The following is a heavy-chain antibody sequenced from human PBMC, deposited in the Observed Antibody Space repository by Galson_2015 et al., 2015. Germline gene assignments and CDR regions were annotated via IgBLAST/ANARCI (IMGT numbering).Heavy chain of an antibody. V-gene: IGHV3-23*01. Sequence: SLRLSCAASGFTFSSYAMSWVRQAPGKGLEWVSAISGSGGSTYYADSVKGRFTISRDNSKNTLYLQMNSLRAEDTAVYYCAKGLVVRGVTEWDYWGQGTLVTVSS. CDR3: AKGLVVRGVTEWDY. J-gene: IGHJ4*02. D-gene: IGHD3-10*01. CDR2: ISGSGGST. CDR1: GFTFSSYA.